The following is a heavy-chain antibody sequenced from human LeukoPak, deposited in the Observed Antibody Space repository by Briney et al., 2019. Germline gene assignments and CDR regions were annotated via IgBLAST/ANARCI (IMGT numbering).Heavy chain of an antibody. CDR2: IRYDGSNK. Sequence: PGGSLRLSCAASGFTFSSYGMHWVRQAPGKGLEWVAFIRYDGSNKYYADSVKGRFTISRDNSKNTLYLQMNSLRAEDTAVYYCAKDLERFAPRFSGPWGQGTLVTVSS. J-gene: IGHJ5*02. CDR3: AKDLERFAPRFSGP. V-gene: IGHV3-30*02. CDR1: GFTFSSYG. D-gene: IGHD3-10*01.